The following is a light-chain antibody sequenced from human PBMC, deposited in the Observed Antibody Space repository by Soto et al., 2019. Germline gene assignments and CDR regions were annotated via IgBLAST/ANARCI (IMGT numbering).Light chain of an antibody. V-gene: IGKV3-20*01. CDR2: GAS. CDR3: QQYGRG. Sequence: EIVLTQSPGTLSLSPGERATLSCRASQSVSSSYLAWYQQKPGQAPRLLSYGASSRATGIPDRFSGSGSGTDFNRTISILEPEDFAVYYCQQYGRGVGGGTKVEIK. CDR1: QSVSSSY. J-gene: IGKJ4*01.